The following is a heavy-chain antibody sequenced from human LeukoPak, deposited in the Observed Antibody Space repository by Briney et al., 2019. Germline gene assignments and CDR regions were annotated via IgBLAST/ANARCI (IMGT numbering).Heavy chain of an antibody. CDR2: IKEDGSDK. Sequence: GGSLRLSCAASGFTLSSYCMSWVREAPGKGLEWVANIKEDGSDKKYVDSVKGRFTTSRDNAKNSLYLQMNSVRAEDTAVYYCARMRDGYMGRYYFDYWGQGTLVTVSS. V-gene: IGHV3-7*04. CDR1: GFTLSSYC. CDR3: ARMRDGYMGRYYFDY. D-gene: IGHD5-24*01. J-gene: IGHJ4*02.